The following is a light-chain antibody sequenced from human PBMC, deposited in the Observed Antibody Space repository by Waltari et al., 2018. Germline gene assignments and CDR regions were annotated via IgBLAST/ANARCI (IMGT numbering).Light chain of an antibody. CDR3: SSQSSNNVVL. V-gene: IGLV2-14*01. CDR1: SNDVGGYNS. Sequence: QSALTQPASVSGSPGQSVTIFCTGTSNDVGGYNSVSWYQEHPGHAPTVIIYDVSDRPSGVSDRFSGSKSGNTASLTISGLQAEDEADYYCSSQSSNNVVLFGGGTKLTVL. CDR2: DVS. J-gene: IGLJ2*01.